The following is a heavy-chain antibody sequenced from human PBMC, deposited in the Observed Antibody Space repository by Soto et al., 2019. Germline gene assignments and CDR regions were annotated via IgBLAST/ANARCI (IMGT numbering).Heavy chain of an antibody. Sequence: PSETLSLTCAVPGGSISSSNWWSWVRQPPGKGLEWIGEIYHSGSTNYNPSLKSRVTISVDKSKNQFSLKLSSVTAADTAVYYCARVRGSTIFGVVTYFDYWGQGTLVTVSS. CDR2: IYHSGST. CDR1: GGSISSSNW. J-gene: IGHJ4*02. V-gene: IGHV4-4*02. CDR3: ARVRGSTIFGVVTYFDY. D-gene: IGHD3-3*01.